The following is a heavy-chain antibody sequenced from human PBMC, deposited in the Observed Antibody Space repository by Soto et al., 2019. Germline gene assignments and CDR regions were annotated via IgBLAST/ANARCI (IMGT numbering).Heavy chain of an antibody. CDR3: ARDQTVAGTSYYYAMDV. D-gene: IGHD6-19*01. J-gene: IGHJ6*02. CDR1: GDSISRGDYY. CDR2: IYYSGST. V-gene: IGHV4-30-4*01. Sequence: PSETLSLTCTVSGDSISRGDYYWTWIRQPPGKGLEWIGYIYYSGSTYYNPSLKSRVTISVDTSKNQFSLKLSSVTAADTAVYYCARDQTVAGTSYYYAMDVWGQGTTVT.